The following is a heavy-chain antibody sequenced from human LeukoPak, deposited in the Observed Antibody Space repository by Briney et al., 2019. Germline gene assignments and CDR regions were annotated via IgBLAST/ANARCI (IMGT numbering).Heavy chain of an antibody. J-gene: IGHJ4*02. Sequence: PGGSLRLSCAASGFTFSSYWMHWVRQAPGKGLVWVSRINSDGSSTSYADSVKGRFTISRDNAKNTLYLRMNSLRAEDTAVYYCARDRSGSYYYPFDYWGQGTLVTVSS. CDR2: INSDGSST. V-gene: IGHV3-74*01. CDR1: GFTFSSYW. CDR3: ARDRSGSYYYPFDY. D-gene: IGHD1-26*01.